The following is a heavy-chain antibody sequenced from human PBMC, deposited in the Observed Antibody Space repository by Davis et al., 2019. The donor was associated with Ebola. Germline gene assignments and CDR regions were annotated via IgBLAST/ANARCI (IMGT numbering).Heavy chain of an antibody. J-gene: IGHJ4*02. CDR3: ALQRGFSFDY. Sequence: MPSETLSLTCAVSGGSISSGGYSWSWIRQPPGKGLEWIGYIYHSGSTYYNPSLKSRVTISVDRSKNQFSLKLSSVTAADTAVYYCALQRGFSFDYWGQGTLVTVSS. CDR1: GGSISSGGYS. D-gene: IGHD3-10*01. CDR2: IYHSGST. V-gene: IGHV4-30-2*01.